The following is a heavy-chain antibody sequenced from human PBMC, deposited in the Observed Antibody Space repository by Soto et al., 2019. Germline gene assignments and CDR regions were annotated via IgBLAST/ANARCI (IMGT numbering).Heavy chain of an antibody. J-gene: IGHJ6*02. CDR3: ARGVQPWPKDYYYGMDV. CDR2: INPNSGGT. CDR1: GYTFTGYY. Sequence: ASVKVSCKASGYTFTGYYMHWVRQAPGQGLEWMGWINPNSGGTNYAQKFQGWVTMTRDTSISTAYMELSRLRSDDTAVYYCARGVQPWPKDYYYGMDVWGQGTTVTVSS. D-gene: IGHD5-18*01. V-gene: IGHV1-2*04.